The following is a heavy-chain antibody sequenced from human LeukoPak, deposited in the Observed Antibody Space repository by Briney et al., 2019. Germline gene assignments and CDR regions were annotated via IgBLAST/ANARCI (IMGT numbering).Heavy chain of an antibody. D-gene: IGHD3-10*01. CDR3: ARDRWTYYGSGSYYRFLYDY. J-gene: IGHJ4*02. V-gene: IGHV1-2*02. CDR1: GYTFTTYG. Sequence: ASVKVSCKASGYTFTTYGLSWVRQAPGQGLEWMGWINPNSGGTNYAQKFQGRVTMTRDTSISTAYMELSRLRSDDTAVYYCARDRWTYYGSGSYYRFLYDYWGQGTLVTVSS. CDR2: INPNSGGT.